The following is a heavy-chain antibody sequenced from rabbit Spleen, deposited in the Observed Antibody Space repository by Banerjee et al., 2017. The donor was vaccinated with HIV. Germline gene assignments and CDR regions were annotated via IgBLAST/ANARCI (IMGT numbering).Heavy chain of an antibody. CDR2: VYGGGGSST. J-gene: IGHJ4*01. CDR3: ARDRADYPNL. CDR1: GFSFSTDYY. D-gene: IGHD2-1*01. Sequence: QSLEESGGGLVQPEGSLTLTCTASGFSFSTDYYICWVRQAPGKGLECGACVYGGGGSSTYYATWARGRFTISKTSSTTVTLQMTSLTAADTATYFCARDRADYPNLWGQGTLVTVS. V-gene: IGHV1S40*01.